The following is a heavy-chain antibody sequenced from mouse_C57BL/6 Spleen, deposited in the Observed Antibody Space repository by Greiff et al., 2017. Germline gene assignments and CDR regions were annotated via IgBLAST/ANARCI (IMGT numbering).Heavy chain of an antibody. CDR3: ARHYYYGSSSHWYFDV. CDR2: IDPSDSYT. CDR1: GYTFTSYW. J-gene: IGHJ1*03. D-gene: IGHD1-1*01. V-gene: IGHV1-69*01. Sequence: VQLQQPGAELVMPGASVKLSCKASGYTFTSYWMHWVKQRPGQGLEWIGEIDPSDSYTNYNQKFKGKSTLTVDKSSSTAYMQLSSLTSEDSAVYYCARHYYYGSSSHWYFDVWGTGTTVTVSS.